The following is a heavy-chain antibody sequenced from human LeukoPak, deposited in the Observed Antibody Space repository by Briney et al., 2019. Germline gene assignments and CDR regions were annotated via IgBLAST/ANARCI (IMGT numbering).Heavy chain of an antibody. CDR1: GGSISSYY. CDR3: ARDGWDYFDY. Sequence: SETLSLTCTVSGGSISSYYWSWIRQPPGKGLEWIGYIYYSGSTNYNPSLKSRVTISVDTSKNQFSLKLSSVAAADTAVYYCARDGWDYFDYWGQGTLVTVSS. J-gene: IGHJ4*02. V-gene: IGHV4-59*01. CDR2: IYYSGST. D-gene: IGHD2-2*03.